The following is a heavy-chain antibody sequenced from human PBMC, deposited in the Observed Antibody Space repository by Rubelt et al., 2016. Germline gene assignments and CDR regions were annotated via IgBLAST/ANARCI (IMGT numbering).Heavy chain of an antibody. D-gene: IGHD5-12*01. CDR3: ARGAVATSP. CDR2: INHSGST. Sequence: QLQLQESGPGLVKPSETLSLTCTVSGGSISSSSYYWGWIRQPPGKGLEWIGEINHSGSTNYNPSLSGRFTISVDTSKNQFSLKLSSVTAADTAVYYCARGAVATSPWGQGTLVTVSS. V-gene: IGHV4-39*07. CDR1: GGSISSSSYY. J-gene: IGHJ5*02.